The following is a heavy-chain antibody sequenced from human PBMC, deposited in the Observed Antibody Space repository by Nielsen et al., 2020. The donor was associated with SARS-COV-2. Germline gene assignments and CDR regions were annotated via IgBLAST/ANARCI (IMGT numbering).Heavy chain of an antibody. V-gene: IGHV3-7*01. CDR2: IKQDGSEK. D-gene: IGHD5-12*01. CDR1: GFTFSSYW. J-gene: IGHJ6*02. Sequence: GGSLRLSCAASGFTFSSYWMSWARQAPGKGLEWVANIKQDGSEKYYVDSVKGRFTISRDNAKNSLYLQMNSLRAEDTAVYYCATIVDIVALAGYGMDVWGQGTTVTVSS. CDR3: ATIVDIVALAGYGMDV.